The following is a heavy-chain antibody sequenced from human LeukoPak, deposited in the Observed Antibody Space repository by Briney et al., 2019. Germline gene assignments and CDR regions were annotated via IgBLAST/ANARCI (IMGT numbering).Heavy chain of an antibody. V-gene: IGHV3-23*01. J-gene: IGHJ1*01. CDR2: ISDSGGST. Sequence: GGPLRLSCAASGFTFSSYAMSWVRQAPGKGLEWVSAISDSGGSTYYADSVKGRFTISRDNSKNTLYLQMNSLRAEDTAVYYCAKDDAWGRFQDWGQGTLVTVSS. CDR3: AKDDAWGRFQD. CDR1: GFTFSSYA. D-gene: IGHD3-16*01.